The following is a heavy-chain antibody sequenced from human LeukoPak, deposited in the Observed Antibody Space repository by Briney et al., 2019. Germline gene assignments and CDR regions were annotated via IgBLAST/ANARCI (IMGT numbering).Heavy chain of an antibody. CDR3: ARDLVGYYYDVGFDP. V-gene: IGHV1-69*13. CDR2: IVPIFGTA. CDR1: GGTFSSYA. J-gene: IGHJ5*02. Sequence: SVKVSCKASGGTFSSYAISWVRQAPGQGLEWMGGIVPIFGTANYAQKFQGRVTITADESTSTAYMELSSLRSEDTAVYYCARDLVGYYYDVGFDPWGQGTLVTVSS. D-gene: IGHD3-22*01.